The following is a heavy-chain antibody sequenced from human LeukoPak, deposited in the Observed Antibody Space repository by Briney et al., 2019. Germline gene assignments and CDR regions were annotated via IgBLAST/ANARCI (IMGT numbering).Heavy chain of an antibody. Sequence: PSETLSLTCAVYGGSFSGYYWSWIRQPPGMGLEWIGEIDRTGSTNYNASLRSRVTISVDKAKNQFSLKVTSLTAEDTAVYYCAKGESENSGWYGECGYWGQGTLVTVSS. CDR2: IDRTGST. J-gene: IGHJ4*02. D-gene: IGHD6-19*01. V-gene: IGHV4-34*01. CDR1: GGSFSGYY. CDR3: AKGESENSGWYGECGY.